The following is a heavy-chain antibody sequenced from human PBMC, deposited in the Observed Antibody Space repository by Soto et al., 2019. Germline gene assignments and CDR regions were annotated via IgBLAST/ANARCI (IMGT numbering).Heavy chain of an antibody. V-gene: IGHV4-30-4*01. CDR1: GGSISSGDYY. Sequence: SETLSLTCTVSGGSISSGDYYWSWIRQPPGKGLEWIGYIYYSGSTYYNPSLKSRVTISVDTSKNQFSLKLSSVTAADTAVYYCARGAAMEGWFDPWGQGTLVTSPQ. D-gene: IGHD2-2*01. CDR2: IYYSGST. J-gene: IGHJ5*02. CDR3: ARGAAMEGWFDP.